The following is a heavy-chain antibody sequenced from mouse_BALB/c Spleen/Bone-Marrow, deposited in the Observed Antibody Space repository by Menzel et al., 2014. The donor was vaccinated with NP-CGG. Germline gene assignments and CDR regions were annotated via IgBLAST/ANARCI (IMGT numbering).Heavy chain of an antibody. CDR2: IDPANVNT. CDR1: GFNIXDTY. D-gene: IGHD1-1*01. Sequence: VQLQQPGAELVEPGASVKLSCTASGFNIXDTYMHWVKQRPEQGLEWIGRIDPANVNTKYDPKFQGKATITADTSSNTAYLQLSSLTSEDTAVYYCASYVYGYYFDYRGQGTTLTVSS. CDR3: ASYVYGYYFDY. J-gene: IGHJ2*01. V-gene: IGHV14-3*02.